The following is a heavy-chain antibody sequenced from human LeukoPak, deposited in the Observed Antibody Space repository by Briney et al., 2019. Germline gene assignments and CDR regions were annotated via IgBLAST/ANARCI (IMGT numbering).Heavy chain of an antibody. CDR2: ISGSGDTT. CDR3: ARGETGTDY. J-gene: IGHJ4*02. D-gene: IGHD1-1*01. CDR1: GFTFRSYA. V-gene: IGHV3-23*01. Sequence: GGSLRLSCAASGFTFRSYAMNWVRQAPGKGLEWVSVISGSGDTTNYADSVKGRFTISRDNSKNTLYLQMNSLRAEDTAVYYCARGETGTDYWGQGTLVTVSS.